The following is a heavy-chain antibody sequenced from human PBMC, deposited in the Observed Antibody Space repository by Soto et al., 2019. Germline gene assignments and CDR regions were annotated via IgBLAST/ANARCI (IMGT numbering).Heavy chain of an antibody. D-gene: IGHD1-1*01. Sequence: SETLSLTCSVPGGSISPYYWSWIRQPAGKGLEWIGRIYASGSTNYNPSLKSRVTMSVATSKNQFSLKLNSVTAADTATYYCARGGMVIIPTATAFDYWGQGTLVTVSS. CDR2: IYASGST. CDR3: ARGGMVIIPTATAFDY. V-gene: IGHV4-4*07. J-gene: IGHJ4*02. CDR1: GGSISPYY.